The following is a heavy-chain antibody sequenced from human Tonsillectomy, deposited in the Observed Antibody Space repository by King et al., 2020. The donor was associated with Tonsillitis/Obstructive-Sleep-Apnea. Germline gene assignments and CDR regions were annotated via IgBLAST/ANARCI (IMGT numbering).Heavy chain of an antibody. D-gene: IGHD3-16*01. V-gene: IGHV3-33*01. CDR3: ARDLGDYGMDF. CDR1: GFTFSNYG. Sequence: VQLVESGGGVVQPGRSLRLSCRASGFTFSNYGMHWVRQAPGRGLEWGAVIWNDGRNKHYADSVKGRFPISRDNSKNTLYLQMNSLRAEDTAVYYCARDLGDYGMDFWGQGTTVTVSS. CDR2: IWNDGRNK. J-gene: IGHJ6*02.